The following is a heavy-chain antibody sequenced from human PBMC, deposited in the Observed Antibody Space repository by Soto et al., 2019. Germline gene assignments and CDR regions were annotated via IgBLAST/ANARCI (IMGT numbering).Heavy chain of an antibody. CDR2: INHSGST. Sequence: SETLSLTCAVYGGSFSGYYWSWIRQPPGKGLEWIGEINHSGSTNYNPSLKSRVTISVDTSKNQFSLKLSSVTAADTAVYYCASGFGGRVFAYWGRGTLVTGSS. V-gene: IGHV4-34*01. D-gene: IGHD3-10*01. CDR1: GGSFSGYY. J-gene: IGHJ4*02. CDR3: ASGFGGRVFAY.